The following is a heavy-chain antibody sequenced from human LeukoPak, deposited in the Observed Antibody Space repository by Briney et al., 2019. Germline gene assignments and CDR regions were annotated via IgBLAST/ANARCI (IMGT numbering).Heavy chain of an antibody. D-gene: IGHD5-12*01. Sequence: GASVEVSCKASGGTFSSYAISWVRQAPGQGLEWMGGIIPIFGTANYAQKFQGRVTITADESTSTAYMELSSLRSEDTAVYYCARLAAWVATPYGDYWGQGTLVTVSS. V-gene: IGHV1-69*13. CDR2: IIPIFGTA. CDR1: GGTFSSYA. J-gene: IGHJ4*02. CDR3: ARLAAWVATPYGDY.